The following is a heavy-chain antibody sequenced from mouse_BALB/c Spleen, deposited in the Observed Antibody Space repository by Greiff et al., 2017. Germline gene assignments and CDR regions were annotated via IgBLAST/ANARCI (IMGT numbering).Heavy chain of an antibody. CDR3: ARCDGYYHYYAMDY. V-gene: IGHV5-17*02. CDR1: GFTFSSFG. J-gene: IGHJ4*01. D-gene: IGHD2-3*01. Sequence: EVQRVESGGGLVQPGGSRKLSCAASGFTFSSFGMHWVRQAPEKGLEWVAYISSGSSTIYYADTVKGRFTISRDNPKNTLFLQMTSLRSEDTAMYYCARCDGYYHYYAMDYWGQGTSVTVSS. CDR2: ISSGSSTI.